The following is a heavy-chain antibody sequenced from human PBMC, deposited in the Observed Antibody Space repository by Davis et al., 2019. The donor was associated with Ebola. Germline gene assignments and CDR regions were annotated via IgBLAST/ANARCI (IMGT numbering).Heavy chain of an antibody. D-gene: IGHD6-13*01. Sequence: SQTLSLTCAVYGGPFNGYYWSWIRLSPGKGLEWLGEVNSRSTNYNPSLKSRVTMSVDTSKNHVSLRLNSVTAADTAVYYCARVGEQLILLDYWGQGSPVTVSS. V-gene: IGHV4-34*01. J-gene: IGHJ4*02. CDR2: VNSRST. CDR3: ARVGEQLILLDY. CDR1: GGPFNGYY.